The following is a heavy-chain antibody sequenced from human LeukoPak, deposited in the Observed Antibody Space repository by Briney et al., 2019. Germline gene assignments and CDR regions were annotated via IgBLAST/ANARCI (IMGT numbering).Heavy chain of an antibody. CDR1: GYTFTSYG. CDR3: ARDNIVVVPALEDYYYYYMDV. Sequence: ASVKVSCKASGYTFTSYGISWVRQAPGQGREWMGWISAYNGNTNYAQKLQGRVTMTTDTSTRTAYMELRSLRSDDTAVYYCARDNIVVVPALEDYYYYYMDVWGKGTTVTVSS. J-gene: IGHJ6*03. D-gene: IGHD2-2*01. CDR2: ISAYNGNT. V-gene: IGHV1-18*01.